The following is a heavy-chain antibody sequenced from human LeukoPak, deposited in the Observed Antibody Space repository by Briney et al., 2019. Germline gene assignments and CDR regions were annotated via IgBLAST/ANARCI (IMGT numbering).Heavy chain of an antibody. J-gene: IGHJ4*02. V-gene: IGHV7-4-1*02. D-gene: IGHD6-13*01. CDR3: ARSYYSSSWSFHDY. Sequence: ASVKVSCKASGYTFTSYAMNWVRQAPGQGLEWMGWINTNTGNPTYAQGFTGRFVLSLDTSVSTAYLQISSLKAEDTAVYYCARSYYSSSWSFHDYWGQGTLVTVSS. CDR1: GYTFTSYA. CDR2: INTNTGNP.